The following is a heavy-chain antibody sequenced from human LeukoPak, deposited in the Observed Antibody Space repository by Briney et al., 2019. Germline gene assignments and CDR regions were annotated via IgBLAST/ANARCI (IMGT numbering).Heavy chain of an antibody. V-gene: IGHV3-30-3*01. D-gene: IGHD1-26*01. J-gene: IGHJ6*02. CDR2: ISYDGSNK. Sequence: GGSLRLSCAASGFTFSSYAMHWVRQAPGKGLEWVAVISYDGSNKYYADSVKGRFTISRDNSKNTLYLQMNSLRAEDTAVYYCARDSLVGASYYYYGMDVWGQGTTATVSS. CDR1: GFTFSSYA. CDR3: ARDSLVGASYYYYGMDV.